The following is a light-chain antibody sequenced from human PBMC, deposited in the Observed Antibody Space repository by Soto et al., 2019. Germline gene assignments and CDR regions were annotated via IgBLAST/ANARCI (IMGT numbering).Light chain of an antibody. CDR1: QSVSSY. CDR3: QPRNIWPPVT. J-gene: IGKJ5*01. Sequence: EIVLTQSPAALSLSPGERATLSCRASQSVSSYLAWYQQKPGQAPRLLIYGAFNRATGIPARFSGSGSGTDFTLTISSLEPEDSAIYYCQPRNIWPPVTFGQGTRLEI. CDR2: GAF. V-gene: IGKV3-11*01.